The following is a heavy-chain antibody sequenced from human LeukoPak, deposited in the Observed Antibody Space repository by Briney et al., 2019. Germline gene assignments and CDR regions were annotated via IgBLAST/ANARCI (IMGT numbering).Heavy chain of an antibody. V-gene: IGHV3-23*01. CDR3: ATARGGY. Sequence: GGSLRLSCAASGFTFSSYGMHWVRQAPGKGLEWVSGTSTSGGSTYYADSVKGRFTISRDNSKNTLSLQMTSLRAEDTAVYYCATARGGYWGQGTLVTVSS. CDR1: GFTFSSYG. J-gene: IGHJ4*02. CDR2: TSTSGGST. D-gene: IGHD2-15*01.